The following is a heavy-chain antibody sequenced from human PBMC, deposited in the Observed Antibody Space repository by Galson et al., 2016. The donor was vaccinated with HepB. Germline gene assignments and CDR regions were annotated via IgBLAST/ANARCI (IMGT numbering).Heavy chain of an antibody. CDR3: ARDRSSGSGNFGY. D-gene: IGHD3-10*01. CDR2: IYHSGST. Sequence: TLSLTCTVSGGPISSGGYYWSWIRQHPGKGLEWIGYIYHSGSTYYNPSLKSRVSISVDTSKNQFSLRLSSVTAADTAVYYCARDRSSGSGNFGYWGQGTLVTVSS. V-gene: IGHV4-31*03. CDR1: GGPISSGGYY. J-gene: IGHJ4*02.